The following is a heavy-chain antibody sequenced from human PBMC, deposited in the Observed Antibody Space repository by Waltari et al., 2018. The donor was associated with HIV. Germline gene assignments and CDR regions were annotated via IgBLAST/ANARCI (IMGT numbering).Heavy chain of an antibody. Sequence: QARLVQSGAEVKKPGASVTVSCKPSGYTFTIYGISWVRQAPGQGLEWMGWISPYNGNTYYAQNLKGRVTLTTDSSRTAYMELRILRSDDTAVYFCAREGYYYGSGTYAPPRYYGMDVWGQGTTVTVSS. D-gene: IGHD3-10*01. CDR3: AREGYYYGSGTYAPPRYYGMDV. V-gene: IGHV1-18*01. J-gene: IGHJ6*02. CDR2: ISPYNGNT. CDR1: GYTFTIYG.